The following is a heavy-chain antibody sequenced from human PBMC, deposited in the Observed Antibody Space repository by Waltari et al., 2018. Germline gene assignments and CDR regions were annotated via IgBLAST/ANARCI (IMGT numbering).Heavy chain of an antibody. V-gene: IGHV3-73*02. D-gene: IGHD1-26*01. CDR3: TSSEWELLLDNWFDP. CDR2: IRRKANSYAT. CDR1: GFTFSGSA. J-gene: IGHJ5*02. Sequence: EVQLVESGGGLVQPGGSLKLSCAASGFTFSGSAMHWVRQASGKGLEWVGRIRRKANSYATAYAASVKGRFTISRDDSKNTAYLQMNSLKTEDTAVYYCTSSEWELLLDNWFDPWGQGTLVTVSS.